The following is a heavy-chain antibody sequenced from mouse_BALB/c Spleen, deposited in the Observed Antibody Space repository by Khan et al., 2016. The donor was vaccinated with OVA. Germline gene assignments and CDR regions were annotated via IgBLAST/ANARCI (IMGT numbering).Heavy chain of an antibody. CDR2: TNPTNGRT. D-gene: IGHD1-1*01. V-gene: IGHV1S81*02. CDR1: GYTFTSYW. Sequence: QVHVKQSGAELVKAGASVKMSCKASGYTFTSYWMHWVKQRLGQGLEWFAETNPTNGRTYYNEKFKSKATLTVDKSSSTAYMLLSGPTFEDSAVYYCARIKKIVATYFDYWGQGTTLTGPS. CDR3: ARIKKIVATYFDY. J-gene: IGHJ2*01.